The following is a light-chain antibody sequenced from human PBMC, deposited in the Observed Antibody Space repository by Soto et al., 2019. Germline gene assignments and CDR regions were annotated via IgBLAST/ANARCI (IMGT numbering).Light chain of an antibody. Sequence: GSSVTITCRASQSISSCLAWYQQKPGKAPKLLIYAASTLQSGVPSRFSGSGSGTDFTLTISCLQSEDFATYYCQQYYSYPETFGQGTKVDIK. CDR3: QQYYSYPET. J-gene: IGKJ1*01. CDR1: QSISSC. V-gene: IGKV1-8*01. CDR2: AAS.